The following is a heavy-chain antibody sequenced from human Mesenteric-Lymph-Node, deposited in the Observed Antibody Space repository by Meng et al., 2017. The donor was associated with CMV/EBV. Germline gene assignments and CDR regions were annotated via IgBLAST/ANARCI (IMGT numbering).Heavy chain of an antibody. J-gene: IGHJ4*02. V-gene: IGHV1-18*01. CDR1: GGTFSSYA. Sequence: SGGTFSSYAISWVRQAPGQGLEWMGGISGYNGNTNYAQKLQGRVTMTTDTSTTTAYMELRSLRSDDTAVYYCARDLIVARGYQYFDYWGQGTLVTVSS. CDR2: ISGYNGNT. D-gene: IGHD5-12*01. CDR3: ARDLIVARGYQYFDY.